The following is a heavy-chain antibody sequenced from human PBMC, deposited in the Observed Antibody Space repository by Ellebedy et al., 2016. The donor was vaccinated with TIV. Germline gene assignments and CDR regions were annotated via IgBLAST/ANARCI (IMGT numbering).Heavy chain of an antibody. Sequence: ASVKVSCKASGYTFTSYYMHWVRQAPGQGLEWMGIINPGGGSTSYAQKFQGRVTMTRDTSTSTVYLELSSLRFEDTALYYCARDSYEDYYFDYWGQGTLVTVSS. J-gene: IGHJ4*02. D-gene: IGHD5-12*01. CDR2: INPGGGST. CDR1: GYTFTSYY. CDR3: ARDSYEDYYFDY. V-gene: IGHV1-46*01.